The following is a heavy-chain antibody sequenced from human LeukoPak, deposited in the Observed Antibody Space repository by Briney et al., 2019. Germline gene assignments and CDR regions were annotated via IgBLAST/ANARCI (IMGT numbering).Heavy chain of an antibody. CDR2: ISAYNGNT. Sequence: GASVKVSCKAFGYIFTSYGISWVRQAPGQGLEWMGWISAYNGNTNHAQKLQGRVTMTTDTSTSTAYMELRSLRSDDTALYYCARAVGAAVAGHFDIWGQGTMVTVSS. CDR1: GYIFTSYG. V-gene: IGHV1-18*01. CDR3: ARAVGAAVAGHFDI. J-gene: IGHJ3*02. D-gene: IGHD6-19*01.